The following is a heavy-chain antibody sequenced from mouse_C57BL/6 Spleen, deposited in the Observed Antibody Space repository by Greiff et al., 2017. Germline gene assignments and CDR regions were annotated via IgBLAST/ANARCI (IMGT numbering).Heavy chain of an antibody. Sequence: VKLMESGAELVRPGASVTLSCKASGYTFTDYEMHWVKQTPVHGLEWIGAIDPETGGTAYNQKFKGKAILTADKSSSTAYMELRSLTSEDSAVYYCTRGDYGSSYRGYYYAMDYWGQGTSVTVSS. CDR2: IDPETGGT. CDR1: GYTFTDYE. V-gene: IGHV1-15*01. J-gene: IGHJ4*01. D-gene: IGHD1-1*01. CDR3: TRGDYGSSYRGYYYAMDY.